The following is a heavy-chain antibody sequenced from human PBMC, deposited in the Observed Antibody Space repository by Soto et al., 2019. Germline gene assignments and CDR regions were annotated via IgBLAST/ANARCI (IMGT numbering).Heavy chain of an antibody. CDR2: IYHSGST. CDR1: SGSISSSNW. D-gene: IGHD6-13*01. CDR3: ASTYSSSRYYYYYMDV. J-gene: IGHJ6*03. V-gene: IGHV4-4*02. Sequence: QVQLQESGPGLVKPSGTLSLTCAVSSGSISSSNWWSWVRQPPGKGLEWIGEIYHSGSTNYNPSLKSRVTISVDKSKNQFSLKLSSVTAADTAVYYSASTYSSSRYYYYYMDVWGKGTTVTVSS.